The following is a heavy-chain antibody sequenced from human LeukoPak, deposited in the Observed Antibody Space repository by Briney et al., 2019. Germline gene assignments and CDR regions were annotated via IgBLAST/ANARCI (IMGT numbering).Heavy chain of an antibody. Sequence: GGSLRLSCAASAFTFSSYWMSWIRQAPGKGLEWVANIKQDGSDKYYVDSVKGRFTISRDNAKNSLYLQMNSLRAEDTAVYYCASRNQYCGGDCFWAFDIWGQGTMVTVSS. V-gene: IGHV3-7*02. D-gene: IGHD2-21*02. CDR2: IKQDGSDK. J-gene: IGHJ3*02. CDR1: AFTFSSYW. CDR3: ASRNQYCGGDCFWAFDI.